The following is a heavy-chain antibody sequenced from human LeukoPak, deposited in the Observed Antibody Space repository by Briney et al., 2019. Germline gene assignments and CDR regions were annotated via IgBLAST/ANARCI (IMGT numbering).Heavy chain of an antibody. D-gene: IGHD3-9*01. V-gene: IGHV3-30*02. Sequence: GGSLRLSCAASGFTFSSYGMHWVRQAPGKGLEWVAFIRCDGSNKYYADSVKGRFTISRDNSKNTLYLQMNSLRAEDTAVYYCAKEDYDILTGSAFDYWGQGTLVTVSS. CDR1: GFTFSSYG. CDR2: IRCDGSNK. J-gene: IGHJ4*02. CDR3: AKEDYDILTGSAFDY.